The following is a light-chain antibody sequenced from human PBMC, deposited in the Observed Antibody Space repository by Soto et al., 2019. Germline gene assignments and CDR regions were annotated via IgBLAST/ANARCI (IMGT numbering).Light chain of an antibody. CDR2: ETS. CDR1: ESVAGY. CDR3: QQRWHWPSNT. J-gene: IGKJ5*01. V-gene: IGKV3-11*01. Sequence: EIVLTQSPATLSLSPGEKATLSCRASESVAGYLAWYRQKPGLPPRLLIYETSNRVIGIPARFSGSGSGTDFTLTISSLEPEDVGVYYCQQRWHWPSNTFGQGTRLEIK.